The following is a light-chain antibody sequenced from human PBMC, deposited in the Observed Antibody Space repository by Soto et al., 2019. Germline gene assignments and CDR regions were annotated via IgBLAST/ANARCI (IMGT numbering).Light chain of an antibody. CDR2: KAS. J-gene: IGKJ1*01. CDR3: QHYNSYSEA. CDR1: QTISSW. Sequence: DTQMTQSPSTLSGSVGDRVTITCRASQTISSWLAWYQQKPGKAPKLLIYKASTLKSGVPSRFSGSGSGTEFTLTMSSLQPDDFATYYCQHYNSYSEAFGQGTKADI. V-gene: IGKV1-5*03.